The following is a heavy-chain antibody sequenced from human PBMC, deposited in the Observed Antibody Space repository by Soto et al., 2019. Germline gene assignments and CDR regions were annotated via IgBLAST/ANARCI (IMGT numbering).Heavy chain of an antibody. V-gene: IGHV5-51*01. Sequence: GESLKISCKGSGYSFTSYWIGWVRQMPGKGLEWMGIIYPGDSDTRYSPSFQGQVTISADKSISTAYLQWSSLKASDTAMYYCARSPFSSIAAPEAYYGMDVWRQVHTVTVPS. D-gene: IGHD6-6*01. CDR2: IYPGDSDT. J-gene: IGHJ6*02. CDR1: GYSFTSYW. CDR3: ARSPFSSIAAPEAYYGMDV.